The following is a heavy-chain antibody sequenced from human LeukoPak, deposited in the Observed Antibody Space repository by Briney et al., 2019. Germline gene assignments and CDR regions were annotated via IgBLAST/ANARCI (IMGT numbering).Heavy chain of an antibody. D-gene: IGHD4-23*01. CDR3: AKSLYGGLDY. CDR1: GFTFSTYA. CDR2: ISGNAKTP. V-gene: IGHV3-23*01. Sequence: GGSLRLSCAASGFTFSTYAMSWVRQAPGKGLEWVSGISGNAKTPGYADSVKGRFTISRDNSKNTVYLQMNSLRVEDTAVYYCAKSLYGGLDYWGQGTLVTVSS. J-gene: IGHJ4*02.